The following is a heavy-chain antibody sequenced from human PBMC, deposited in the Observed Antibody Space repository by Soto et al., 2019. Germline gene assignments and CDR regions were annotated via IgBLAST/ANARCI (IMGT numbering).Heavy chain of an antibody. CDR2: IYHSGST. Sequence: PSETLSLTCAVSGGSISSGGYSWSWIRQPPGKGLEWIGYIYHSGSTYYNPSLKSRVTISVDTSKNQFSLKLSSVTAADTAVYYCARDSGGNSAYYYYYGMDVWGQGTTVTVSS. V-gene: IGHV4-30-2*05. CDR3: ARDSGGNSAYYYYYGMDV. CDR1: GGSISSGGYS. J-gene: IGHJ6*02. D-gene: IGHD2-15*01.